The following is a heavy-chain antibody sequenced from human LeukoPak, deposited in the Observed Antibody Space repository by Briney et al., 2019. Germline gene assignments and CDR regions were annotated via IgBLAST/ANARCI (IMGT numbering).Heavy chain of an antibody. V-gene: IGHV4-61*02. CDR1: GGSTSSGSYY. D-gene: IGHD5-18*01. CDR2: ILTSGST. CDR3: ARGVDTSYYYYYYGVDV. J-gene: IGHJ6*02. Sequence: SETLSLTCTVSGGSTSSGSYYWSWIRQPAGKGLEWIGRILTSGSTNYNPSLKSRVTISVDTSKNQFSLKLRSVTAADTAVYYCARGVDTSYYYYYYGVDVWGQGTTVTVS.